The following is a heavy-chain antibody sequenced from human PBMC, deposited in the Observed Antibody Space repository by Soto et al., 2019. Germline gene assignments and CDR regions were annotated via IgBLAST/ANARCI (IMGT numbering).Heavy chain of an antibody. D-gene: IGHD4-17*01. CDR3: ARSGDDYGSYVDY. CDR1: VYSVSDGYY. Sequence: PSETLSLTCAVSVYSVSDGYYLVWIRHPPGKGLDWIGSINRSEKTYYNPSLKSRLTISVYTSKNQISLTLSSVTAADTAIYYCARSGDDYGSYVDYWGKGNLVTVSS. CDR2: INRSEKT. V-gene: IGHV4-38-2*01. J-gene: IGHJ4*02.